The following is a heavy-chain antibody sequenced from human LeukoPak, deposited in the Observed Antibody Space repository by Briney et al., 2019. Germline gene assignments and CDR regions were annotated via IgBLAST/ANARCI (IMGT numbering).Heavy chain of an antibody. Sequence: PGGSLRLSCAASGFTFSSYAMSWVRQAPGEGLEWVSAISGSGGSTYYADSVKGRFTIFRGNSKNTLYLQMNSLRAEDTAVYYCAKDMGGVVIKSAGLDYWGQGTLVTVTS. V-gene: IGHV3-23*01. J-gene: IGHJ4*02. CDR3: AKDMGGVVIKSAGLDY. CDR1: GFTFSSYA. D-gene: IGHD3-3*01. CDR2: ISGSGGST.